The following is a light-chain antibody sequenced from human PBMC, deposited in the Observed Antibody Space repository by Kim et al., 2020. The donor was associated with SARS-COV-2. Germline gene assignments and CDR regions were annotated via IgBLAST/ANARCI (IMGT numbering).Light chain of an antibody. CDR2: QDI. CDR1: KLGDKY. Sequence: SESPGQTASITCSGDKLGDKYVSWYQQKSGQSPVLVMYQDIKRPSGIPERFSGSNSGNTATLTISETQTMDEADYYCQAWDSSTWVFGGGTQLTVL. CDR3: QAWDSSTWV. J-gene: IGLJ3*02. V-gene: IGLV3-1*01.